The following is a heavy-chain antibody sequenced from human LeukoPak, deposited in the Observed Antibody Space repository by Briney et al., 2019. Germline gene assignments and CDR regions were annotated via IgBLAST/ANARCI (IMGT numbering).Heavy chain of an antibody. CDR1: GFTFSSYA. D-gene: IGHD2-15*01. CDR2: ISSSSSTI. V-gene: IGHV3-48*01. CDR3: ARKRGGGSYYFDY. Sequence: GGSLRLSCAASGFTFSSYAMSWVRQAPGKGLEWVSYISSSSSTIYYADSVKGRFTISRDNAKNSLYLQMNSLRAEDTAVYYCARKRGGGSYYFDYWGQGTLVTVSS. J-gene: IGHJ4*02.